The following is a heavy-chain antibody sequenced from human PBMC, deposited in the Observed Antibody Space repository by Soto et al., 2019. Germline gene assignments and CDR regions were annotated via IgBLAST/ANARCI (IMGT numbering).Heavy chain of an antibody. V-gene: IGHV3-23*01. CDR3: AKDWGIAAADSKTTDCGMVV. J-gene: IGHJ6*02. CDR2: ISGSGGST. CDR1: GFTFSPCA. D-gene: IGHD6-13*01. Sequence: GGSLRLSCAASGFTFSPCAMSGVRQAPGKGLEWVSAISGSGGSTYYADSVKGRFTISRDNSKNTLYLQMNSLRAEDTAVYYCAKDWGIAAADSKTTDCGMVVLDQVPTVTVYS.